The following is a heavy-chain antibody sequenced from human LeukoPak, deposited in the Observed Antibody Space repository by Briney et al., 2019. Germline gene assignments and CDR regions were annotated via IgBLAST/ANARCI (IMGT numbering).Heavy chain of an antibody. V-gene: IGHV3-21*01. CDR1: GFTLSSYS. Sequence: PGGSLRLSCAASGFTLSSYSMNWVRQAPGKGLEWVSSISSSSSYIYYADSVKGRFTISRDNAKNSLYLQMNSLRAEDTAVYYCARDSADGSIAVTGTPDYWGQGTLVTVSS. D-gene: IGHD6-19*01. CDR3: ARDSADGSIAVTGTPDY. CDR2: ISSSSSYI. J-gene: IGHJ4*02.